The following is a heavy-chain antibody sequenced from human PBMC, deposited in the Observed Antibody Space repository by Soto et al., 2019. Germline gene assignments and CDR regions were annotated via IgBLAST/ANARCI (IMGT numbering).Heavy chain of an antibody. J-gene: IGHJ4*02. CDR3: ARGFIAVAGTGFDY. Sequence: QVRLVESGGGVVQPGRSLRLSCAASGFTFSSYAMHWVRQAPGKGLEWVAVISYDGSNKYYADSVKGRFTISRDNSKNTLYLQMNSLRAEDTAVYYCARGFIAVAGTGFDYWGQGTLVTVSS. CDR1: GFTFSSYA. V-gene: IGHV3-30-3*01. CDR2: ISYDGSNK. D-gene: IGHD6-19*01.